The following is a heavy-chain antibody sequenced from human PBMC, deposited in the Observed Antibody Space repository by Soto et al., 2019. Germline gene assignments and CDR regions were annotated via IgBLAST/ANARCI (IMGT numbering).Heavy chain of an antibody. Sequence: PSQTMSVTCTVSDGSISNRGCCWSWNHKHPGKGLEWIGYIYYSGSTYYNPSLKSRVTISVDTSKNQFSLKLSSVTAADTAVYYCARATGGAEYCSSSSCYRPPYNWFDPWGQGILVTVSS. CDR3: ARATGGAEYCSSSSCYRPPYNWFDP. J-gene: IGHJ5*02. D-gene: IGHD2-15*01. CDR1: DGSISNRGCC. CDR2: IYYSGST. V-gene: IGHV4-31*02.